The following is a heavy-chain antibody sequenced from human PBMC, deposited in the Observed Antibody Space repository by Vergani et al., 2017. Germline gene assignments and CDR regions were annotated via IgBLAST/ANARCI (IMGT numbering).Heavy chain of an antibody. CDR3: ARDLVGSSPFDY. Sequence: QVQRVQSGAEVKKPGASVTVSCKASGGTFSSYDISWVRQATGQGLEWVGRIIPILGITNYAHKFQGRVTITADKSTSTAYMELGSLGSEYTAVYYCARDLVGSSPFDYWGQGTLVTVSS. CDR1: GGTFSSYD. CDR2: IIPILGIT. D-gene: IGHD6-6*01. J-gene: IGHJ4*02. V-gene: IGHV1-69*04.